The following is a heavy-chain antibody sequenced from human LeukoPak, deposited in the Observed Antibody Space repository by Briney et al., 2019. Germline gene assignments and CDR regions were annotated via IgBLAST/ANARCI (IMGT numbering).Heavy chain of an antibody. CDR3: ARGRDSSGQLFDP. CDR2: IYSGGST. Sequence: PGGSLRLSCAASGFTVSSNYMSWVRQAPGKGLEWVSVIYSGGSTYYADSVKGRFTISRDNSKNTLSLQMNSLRAEDTAVYYCARGRDSSGQLFDPWGQGTLVTVSS. V-gene: IGHV3-53*01. CDR1: GFTVSSNY. D-gene: IGHD3-22*01. J-gene: IGHJ5*02.